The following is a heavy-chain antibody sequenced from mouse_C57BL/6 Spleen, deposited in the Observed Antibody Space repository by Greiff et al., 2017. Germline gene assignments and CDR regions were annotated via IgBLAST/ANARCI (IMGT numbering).Heavy chain of an antibody. V-gene: IGHV2-5*01. CDR2: IWRGGST. Sequence: VHLVESGPGLVQPSQSLSITCTVSGFSLTSYGVHWVRQSPGKGLEWLGVIWRGGSTDYNAAFMPRLSITKDNSKSQVFFKMNSLQADDTAIYYCAKRGLYAMDYWGQGTSVTVSS. CDR1: GFSLTSYG. J-gene: IGHJ4*01. D-gene: IGHD3-3*01. CDR3: AKRGLYAMDY.